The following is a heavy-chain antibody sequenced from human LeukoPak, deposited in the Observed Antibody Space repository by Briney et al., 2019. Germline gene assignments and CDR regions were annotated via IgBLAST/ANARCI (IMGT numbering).Heavy chain of an antibody. CDR2: IEQDGREK. CDR3: GCSPRRGGMDV. J-gene: IGHJ6*02. Sequence: GGSLRLSCAASGFTFSSYWMSWVRQAPGKGLEWVANIEQDGREKYYVDSVKGRFTISRDNAKNSLYLQMNSLRAEDTAVYYRGCSPRRGGMDVWGQGTTVTVSS. CDR1: GFTFSSYW. V-gene: IGHV3-7*01. D-gene: IGHD2-15*01.